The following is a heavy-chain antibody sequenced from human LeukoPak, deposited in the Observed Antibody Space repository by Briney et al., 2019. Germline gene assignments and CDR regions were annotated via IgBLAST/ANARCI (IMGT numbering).Heavy chain of an antibody. CDR3: ARLNYDSSGSYFDY. CDR1: GYTFTCYY. J-gene: IGHJ4*02. V-gene: IGHV1-2*02. Sequence: ASVKVSCKASGYTFTCYYVHWVRQAPGQGLEWMGWINPNSGGTNYAQKFQGRVTMTRDTSISTAYMELSRLRSDDTAVYYCARLNYDSSGSYFDYWGQGTLVTVSS. D-gene: IGHD3-22*01. CDR2: INPNSGGT.